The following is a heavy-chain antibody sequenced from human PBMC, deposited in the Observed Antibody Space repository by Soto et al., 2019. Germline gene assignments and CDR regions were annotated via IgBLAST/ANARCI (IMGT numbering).Heavy chain of an antibody. Sequence: EVQLVESGGGLVQPGGSLRLSCAASGFTFSNYHMNWVRQAPGKGLEWISYISSGSTTIYYADSVKGRFTISRDDAKNSLYLQMNSLRVEDTAVYFGARPKLEGGPSEGFGPWGQGTLVTVSP. V-gene: IGHV3-48*01. J-gene: IGHJ5*02. CDR3: ARPKLEGGPSEGFGP. CDR1: GFTFSNYH. D-gene: IGHD3-3*01. CDR2: ISSGSTTI.